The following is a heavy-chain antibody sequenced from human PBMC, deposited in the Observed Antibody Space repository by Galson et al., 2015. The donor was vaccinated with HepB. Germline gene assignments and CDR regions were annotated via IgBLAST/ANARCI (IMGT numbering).Heavy chain of an antibody. J-gene: IGHJ4*02. Sequence: SLRLSCAASGFNFKSHTMTWVRRAPGKGLQWVSSISGSGAFTYYADAVKGRFTISRDNSRNTLYLQMNSLRAEDTAVYFCAKDSVSGSYLPTYFDHWGQGALVTVSS. V-gene: IGHV3-23*01. CDR3: AKDSVSGSYLPTYFDH. D-gene: IGHD6-19*01. CDR1: GFNFKSHT. CDR2: ISGSGAFT.